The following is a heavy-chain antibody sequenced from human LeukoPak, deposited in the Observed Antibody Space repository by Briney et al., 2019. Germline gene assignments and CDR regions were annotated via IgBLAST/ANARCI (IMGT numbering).Heavy chain of an antibody. CDR2: ISFDGSNK. Sequence: GGSLRLSCAASGFTFSSYAMHWVRQAPGKGLEWVTIISFDGSNKYYADSVKGRFTISRDNSKNTLYLQMNSLRAEDTAVYYCAKPARTDYTDYWGQGTLVTVSS. V-gene: IGHV3-30*04. CDR3: AKPARTDYTDY. J-gene: IGHJ4*02. CDR1: GFTFSSYA. D-gene: IGHD1-14*01.